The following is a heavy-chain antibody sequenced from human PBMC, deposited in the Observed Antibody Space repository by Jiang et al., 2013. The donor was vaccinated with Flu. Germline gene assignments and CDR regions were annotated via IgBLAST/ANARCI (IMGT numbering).Heavy chain of an antibody. V-gene: IGHV4-59*01. J-gene: IGHJ2*01. Sequence: GPGLVKPSETLSLTCTVSGGGSISSYYWSYIRQPPGKRLEWIGYIDDSGSTNYNPSLKSRVTISLDMSKNQFSLKLSSVTAADTAVYYCARGLPDYYDSSDYYYYWYFDLWGLAPWSLS. CDR2: IDDSGST. CDR1: GGGSISSYY. CDR3: ARGLPDYYDSSDYYYYWYFDL. D-gene: IGHD3-22*01.